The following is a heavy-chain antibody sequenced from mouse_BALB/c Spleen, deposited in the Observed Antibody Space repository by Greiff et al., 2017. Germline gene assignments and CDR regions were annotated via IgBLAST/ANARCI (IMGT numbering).Heavy chain of an antibody. J-gene: IGHJ4*01. D-gene: IGHD1-1*01. CDR1: GDSITSGY. CDR2: ISYSGST. V-gene: IGHV3-8*02. Sequence: VQLQQSGPSLVKPSQTLSLTCSVTGDSITSGYWNWIRKFPGNKLEYMGYISYSGSTYYNPSLKSRISITRDTSKNQYYLQLNSVTTEDTATYYCARYDSYGSSYYAMDYWGQGTSVTVSS. CDR3: ARYDSYGSSYYAMDY.